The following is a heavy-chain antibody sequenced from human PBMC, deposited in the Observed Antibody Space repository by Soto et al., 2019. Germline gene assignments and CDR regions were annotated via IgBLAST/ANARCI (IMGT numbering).Heavy chain of an antibody. D-gene: IGHD3-3*01. CDR2: ISAYNGNT. V-gene: IGHV1-18*01. CDR3: ARLLNFRVVIKWFVL. Sequence: ASVKVSCKASGYTFTSYGISWVRQAPGQGLEWMGWISAYNGNTNYAQKLQGRVTMTTDTSTSTAYMELRSLRSDDTAVYYCARLLNFRVVIKWFVLSGQGTLGNVFS. CDR1: GYTFTSYG. J-gene: IGHJ5*02.